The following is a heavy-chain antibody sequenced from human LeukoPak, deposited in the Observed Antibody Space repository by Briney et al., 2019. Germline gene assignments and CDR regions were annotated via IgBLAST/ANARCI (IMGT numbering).Heavy chain of an antibody. J-gene: IGHJ4*02. Sequence: GGSLRFSCAASGFPESSSDMSWVRQAPGKGLEWVSVLYIAGNTKYADSVRGRFTISRDNSKNTLYLQMNSLRAEDTAVYYCARQGIGDINGYCFYWGQGTLVTVSS. CDR3: ARQGIGDINGYCFY. CDR2: LYIAGNT. D-gene: IGHD3-22*01. CDR1: GFPESSSD. V-gene: IGHV3-66*04.